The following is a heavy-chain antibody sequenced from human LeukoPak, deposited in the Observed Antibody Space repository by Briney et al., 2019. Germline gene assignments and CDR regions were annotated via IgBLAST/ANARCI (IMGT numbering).Heavy chain of an antibody. CDR1: GFSFSSNS. Sequence: GGSLRLSCAASGFSFSSNSMNWVRQAPGKGLEWVSSISSSSSYTYYADSVKGRFTISRDNAKNSLYLQMNSLRAEDTAVYYCAKGFEYYYDSSFDYWGQGTLVTVSS. J-gene: IGHJ4*02. CDR2: ISSSSSYT. CDR3: AKGFEYYYDSSFDY. V-gene: IGHV3-21*04. D-gene: IGHD3-22*01.